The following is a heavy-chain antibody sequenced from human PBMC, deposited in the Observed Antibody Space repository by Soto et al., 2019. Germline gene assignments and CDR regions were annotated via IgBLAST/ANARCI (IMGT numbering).Heavy chain of an antibody. J-gene: IGHJ4*02. CDR1: GFTFSSYA. CDR3: ARVPSSGYSNY. V-gene: IGHV3-30-3*01. D-gene: IGHD3-22*01. Sequence: QVQLVESGGGVVQPGRSLRLSCAASGFTFSSYAMHWVRQAPGKGLEWVAVISYDGSNKYYADSVKGRFTISRDNSKNTLYLQMNSLRAEDTAVYYCARVPSSGYSNYWGQGTLVTVSS. CDR2: ISYDGSNK.